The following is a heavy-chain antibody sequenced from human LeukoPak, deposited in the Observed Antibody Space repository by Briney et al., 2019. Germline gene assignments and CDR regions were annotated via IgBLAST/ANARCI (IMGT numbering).Heavy chain of an antibody. CDR3: AREYDSSGYYYFFYYYGMDV. J-gene: IGHJ6*02. Sequence: TGGSLRLSCAASGFTFSSYWMSWVRQAPGKGLEWVANIKQDGSEKYYVDSVKGRFTISRENAKNSLYLQMNSLRAEDTAVYYCAREYDSSGYYYFFYYYGMDVWAKGPRSPSP. CDR1: GFTFSSYW. CDR2: IKQDGSEK. D-gene: IGHD3-22*01. V-gene: IGHV3-7*01.